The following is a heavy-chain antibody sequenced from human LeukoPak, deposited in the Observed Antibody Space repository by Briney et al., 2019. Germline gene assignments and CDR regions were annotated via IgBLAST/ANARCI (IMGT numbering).Heavy chain of an antibody. CDR3: ARGQYGVYDY. Sequence: GGSLRLSCAASGFTFSSYAMSWVRQSPGKGLQWVSAISADGSSTYYAHSLKGRFTISRDNSKNTLYLQMSSLRAEDTAVYYCARGQYGVYDYWGQGTLVSVSS. CDR1: GFTFSSYA. V-gene: IGHV3-23*01. J-gene: IGHJ4*02. D-gene: IGHD4-17*01. CDR2: ISADGSST.